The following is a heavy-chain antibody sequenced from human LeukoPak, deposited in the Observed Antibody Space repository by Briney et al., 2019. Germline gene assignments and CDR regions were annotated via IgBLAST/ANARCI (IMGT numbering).Heavy chain of an antibody. CDR1: GYTFTSYG. CDR3: ATVGTTGTTDAFDI. CDR2: ISAYNGNT. Sequence: ASVKVSCKASGYTFTSYGISWVRQAPGQGLEWMGWISAYNGNTNYAQKLQGRVTMTTDTSTSTAYMELRSLRSEDTAVYYCATVGTTGTTDAFDIWGQGTMVTVSS. J-gene: IGHJ3*02. V-gene: IGHV1-18*01. D-gene: IGHD1-1*01.